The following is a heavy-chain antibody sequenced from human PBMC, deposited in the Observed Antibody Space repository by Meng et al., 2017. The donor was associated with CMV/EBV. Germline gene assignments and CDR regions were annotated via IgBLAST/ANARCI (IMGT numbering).Heavy chain of an antibody. Sequence: GGSLRLSCAASGFTFSSYEMNWVHQAPGKGLEWVSYISSSGSTIYYADSVKGRFTISRDNAKNSLYLQMNSLRAEDTAVYYCARGRKTVVVPAAIPAWFDPWGQGTLVTVSS. CDR1: GFTFSSYE. CDR2: ISSSGSTI. V-gene: IGHV3-48*03. CDR3: ARGRKTVVVPAAIPAWFDP. D-gene: IGHD2-2*02. J-gene: IGHJ5*02.